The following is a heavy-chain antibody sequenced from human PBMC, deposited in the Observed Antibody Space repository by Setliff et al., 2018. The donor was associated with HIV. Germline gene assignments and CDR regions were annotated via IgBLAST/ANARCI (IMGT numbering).Heavy chain of an antibody. CDR1: GASVSSGGFY. D-gene: IGHD2-8*01. V-gene: IGHV4-30-4*08. CDR2: IYYTGST. J-gene: IGHJ4*02. CDR3: ECYHSDDGYFDN. Sequence: PSETLSLTCTVSGASVSSGGFYWSWIRQPPGKGLEWIGYIYYTGSTYYNPSLKSRVTISLDTSRNQFSLKLSSVTAADTAVYYCECYHSDDGYFDNWGQGALVTVSS.